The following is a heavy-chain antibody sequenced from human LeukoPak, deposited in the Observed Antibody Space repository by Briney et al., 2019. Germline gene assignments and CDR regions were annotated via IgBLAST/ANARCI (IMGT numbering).Heavy chain of an antibody. Sequence: GSLRLSCAASGFTFSSYCMDWVRQPPGKGLEWIGSIYYSGSTYYNPSLKSRVTISVDTSKNQFSLKLSSVTAADTAVYYCARKLYCSGGSCYSGNWFDPWGQGTLVTVSS. CDR1: GFTFSSYC. D-gene: IGHD2-15*01. V-gene: IGHV4-39*07. CDR3: ARKLYCSGGSCYSGNWFDP. CDR2: IYYSGST. J-gene: IGHJ5*02.